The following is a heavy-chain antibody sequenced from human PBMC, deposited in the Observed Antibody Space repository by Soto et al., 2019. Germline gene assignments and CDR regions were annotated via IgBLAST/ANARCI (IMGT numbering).Heavy chain of an antibody. CDR2: IYWDDDK. J-gene: IGHJ6*02. D-gene: IGHD2-15*01. CDR3: AHKGGRGAGMDV. V-gene: IGHV2-5*02. Sequence: QITLKESGPALVKTTQTLTLTCTFSGFSVSTGGVGVAWIRQPPGKALEWLALIYWDDDKRYSPFLQSRVTITKDTSKNQVVLTMTNMDPVDTATYYCAHKGGRGAGMDVWGQGTTVTVSS. CDR1: GFSVSTGGVG.